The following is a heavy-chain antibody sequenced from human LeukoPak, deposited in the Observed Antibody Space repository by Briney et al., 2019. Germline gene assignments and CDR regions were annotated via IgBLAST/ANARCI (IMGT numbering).Heavy chain of an antibody. CDR2: IKSKTDGGTT. CDR3: ASRVSLASLSSSSVDY. D-gene: IGHD6-13*01. J-gene: IGHJ4*02. Sequence: PGGSLRLSCAASGFTFSSYSMSWVRQAPGKGLEWVGRIKSKTDGGTTDYAAPVKGRFTISRDNSKNTLYLQMNSLRAEDTAVYYCASRVSLASLSSSSVDYWGQGTLVTVSS. V-gene: IGHV3-15*01. CDR1: GFTFSSYS.